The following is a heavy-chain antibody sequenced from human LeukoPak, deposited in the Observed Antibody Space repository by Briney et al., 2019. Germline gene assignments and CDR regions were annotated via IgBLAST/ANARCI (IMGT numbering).Heavy chain of an antibody. V-gene: IGHV3-30*18. Sequence: PGGSLRLSCAASGFTFSSYGMHWVRQAPGKGLEWVAVISYDGSNKYYADSVKGRFTISRDNSKNTLYPQMNSLRAEDTAVYYCAKSPPPYCGGDCYSLQEYYFDYWGQGTLVTVSS. CDR3: AKSPPPYCGGDCYSLQEYYFDY. CDR2: ISYDGSNK. D-gene: IGHD2-21*02. J-gene: IGHJ4*02. CDR1: GFTFSSYG.